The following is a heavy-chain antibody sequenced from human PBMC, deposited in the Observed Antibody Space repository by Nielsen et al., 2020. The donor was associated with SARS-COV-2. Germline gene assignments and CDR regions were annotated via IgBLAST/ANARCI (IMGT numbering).Heavy chain of an antibody. D-gene: IGHD5-12*01. CDR2: ISGTADST. CDR1: GFTFRNYA. V-gene: IGHV3-23*01. J-gene: IGHJ4*02. CDR3: ARVSGYYWPQDY. Sequence: GESLKISCAASGFTFRNYAMSWVRQAPGKGLEWVSTISGTADSTYYADSVKGRFTISRDNSKNTLYLQMNSLRAEDTATYYCARVSGYYWPQDYWGQGTLVTVSS.